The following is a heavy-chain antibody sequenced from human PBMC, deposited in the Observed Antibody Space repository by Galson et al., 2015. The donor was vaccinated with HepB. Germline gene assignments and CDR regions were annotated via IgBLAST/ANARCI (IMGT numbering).Heavy chain of an antibody. Sequence: SVKVSCKASGYTFTGYYMHWVRQAPGQGLEWMGRINPNSGGTNYAQKFQGRVTMTRDTSISTAYMELSRLRSDDTAVYYCARVYNWNDAKPLRWAHRAFDIWGQGTMVTVSS. V-gene: IGHV1-2*06. CDR1: GYTFTGYY. CDR3: ARVYNWNDAKPLRWAHRAFDI. J-gene: IGHJ3*02. D-gene: IGHD1-20*01. CDR2: INPNSGGT.